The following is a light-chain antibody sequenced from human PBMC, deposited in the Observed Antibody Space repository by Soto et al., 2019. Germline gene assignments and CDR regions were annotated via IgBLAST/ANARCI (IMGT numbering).Light chain of an antibody. V-gene: IGKV3-11*01. CDR1: KSVSSY. J-gene: IGKJ4*01. CDR3: QQHSCWRT. CDR2: DAS. Sequence: EIVLTQSPATLSLSPGDRATLSCRASKSVSSYLAWYQQKPGQAPRLLIYDASNKATGIPARFSRSRSATDFSLTISSLEPEAFAVYYCQQHSCWRTFGGGTKVEVK.